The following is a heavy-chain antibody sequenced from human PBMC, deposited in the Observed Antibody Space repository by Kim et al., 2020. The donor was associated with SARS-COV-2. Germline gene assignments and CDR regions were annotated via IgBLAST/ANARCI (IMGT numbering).Heavy chain of an antibody. CDR3: ARDSCYYDSSGYYYVYCLPKAGGNYFAY. CDR1: GYTFTSYG. V-gene: IGHV1-18*04. J-gene: IGHJ4*02. D-gene: IGHD3-22*01. Sequence: ASVKVSCKASGYTFTSYGISWVRQAPGQGLEWMGWISAYNGNTNYAQKLQGRVTMTTDTSTSTAYMELRSLRSDDTAVYYCARDSCYYDSSGYYYVYCLPKAGGNYFAYWGQGALVTVSS. CDR2: ISAYNGNT.